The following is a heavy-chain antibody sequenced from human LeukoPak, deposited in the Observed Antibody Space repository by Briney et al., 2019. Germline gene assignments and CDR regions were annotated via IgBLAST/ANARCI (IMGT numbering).Heavy chain of an antibody. CDR1: GGSISGYY. Sequence: PSETLSLTCTVSGGSISGYYWSWIRQPAGKGLEWIGRIYTSGSTNYNPSLKSRVTISVDTSKNQFSLKLSSVTAADTAVYYCARSKTFYYYYMDVWGKGTTVTVSS. D-gene: IGHD2/OR15-2a*01. J-gene: IGHJ6*03. V-gene: IGHV4-4*07. CDR3: ARSKTFYYYYMDV. CDR2: IYTSGST.